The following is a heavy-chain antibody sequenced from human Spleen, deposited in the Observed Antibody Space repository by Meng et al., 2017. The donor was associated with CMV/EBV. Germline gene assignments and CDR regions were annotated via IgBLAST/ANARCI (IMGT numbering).Heavy chain of an antibody. V-gene: IGHV4-31*02. CDR3: ARAWKDRGGDCYSDY. Sequence: SGCSISSGGYYWSWIRQHPGKGLEWIGYIYYSGSTYYNPSLKSRVTISVDTSKNQFSLKLSSVTAADTAVYYCARAWKDRGGDCYSDYWGQGTLVTVSS. D-gene: IGHD2-21*01. CDR1: GCSISSGGYY. CDR2: IYYSGST. J-gene: IGHJ4*02.